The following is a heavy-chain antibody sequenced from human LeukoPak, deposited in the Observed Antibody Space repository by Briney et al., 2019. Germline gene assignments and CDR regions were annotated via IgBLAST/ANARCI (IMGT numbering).Heavy chain of an antibody. J-gene: IGHJ4*02. CDR2: IYYSGST. CDR1: GGSISRGGYY. V-gene: IGHV4-31*03. Sequence: PLQTLSLTCTVSGGSISRGGYYWSWIRQHPGKGLEGIGYIYYSGSTYYNPSIKSRVTISVDTSKNQFSLKLSSVTAADTAVYYCARGIGPFDYWGQGTLVTVSS. CDR3: ARGIGPFDY. D-gene: IGHD1-26*01.